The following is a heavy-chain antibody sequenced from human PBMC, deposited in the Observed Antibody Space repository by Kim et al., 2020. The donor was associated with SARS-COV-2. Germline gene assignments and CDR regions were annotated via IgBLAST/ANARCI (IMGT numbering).Heavy chain of an antibody. J-gene: IGHJ4*02. V-gene: IGHV1-18*01. D-gene: IGHD4-17*01. CDR2: T. CDR3: ARGAYGDVSFDY. Sequence: TKYGQKGQGRVIMTTDTSTNTAYMERWSLRADDTAMYYCARGAYGDVSFDYWGQGTLVTVSS.